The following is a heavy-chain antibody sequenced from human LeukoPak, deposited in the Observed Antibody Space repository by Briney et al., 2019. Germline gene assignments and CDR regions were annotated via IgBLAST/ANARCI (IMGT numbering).Heavy chain of an antibody. CDR3: ARRHMVHPDLDY. Sequence: GGSLRFSCAASGFTFSNDFMSWVRQAPGKGPEWVSVIYTDGTTYYADSVKGRFTISRDDSKNPLYLQMSSLRAEDTATYYCARRHMVHPDLDYWGQGTLVTVSS. CDR2: IYTDGTT. J-gene: IGHJ4*02. V-gene: IGHV3-66*04. CDR1: GFTFSNDF. D-gene: IGHD4/OR15-4a*01.